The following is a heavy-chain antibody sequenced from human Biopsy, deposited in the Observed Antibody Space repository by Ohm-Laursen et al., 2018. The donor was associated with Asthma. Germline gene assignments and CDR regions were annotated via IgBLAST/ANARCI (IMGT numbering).Heavy chain of an antibody. V-gene: IGHV3-23*01. CDR2: ITGSGGST. CDR3: ATFPYGDYLPLDY. CDR1: GFTFSNFA. D-gene: IGHD4-17*01. J-gene: IGHJ4*02. Sequence: SLRLSCAASGFTFSNFAMTWVRQAPGKGLEWVSSITGSGGSTYYADSVKGWFTISRDNSKNTLYLQMNSLRAEDTAVYYCATFPYGDYLPLDYWGQGTLVTVSS.